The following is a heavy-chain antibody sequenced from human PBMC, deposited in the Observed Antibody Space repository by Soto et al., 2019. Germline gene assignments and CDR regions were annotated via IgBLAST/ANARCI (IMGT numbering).Heavy chain of an antibody. Sequence: PSETLSLTCTVSGGSISSYYWSWIRQPPGKGLEWIGYIYYSGSTNYNPSLKSRVTISVDTSKNQFSLKLSSVTAADTAVYYCATGIAAAGPIDYWGQGTLVTVSS. D-gene: IGHD6-13*01. J-gene: IGHJ4*02. CDR2: IYYSGST. CDR1: GGSISSYY. CDR3: ATGIAAAGPIDY. V-gene: IGHV4-59*01.